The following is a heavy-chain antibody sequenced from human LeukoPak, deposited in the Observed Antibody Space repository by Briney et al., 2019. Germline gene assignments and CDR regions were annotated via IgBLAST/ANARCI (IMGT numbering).Heavy chain of an antibody. CDR3: ARTYDSSGYQLSYFDY. V-gene: IGHV3-30*03. J-gene: IGHJ4*02. Sequence: GGSLRLSCAASGFTFSSSGMNWVRQAPGKGLEWVAVISYDGSNKYYADSVKGRFTISRGNSKNTLYLQMNSLRAEDTAVYYCARTYDSSGYQLSYFDYWGQGTLVTVSS. D-gene: IGHD3-22*01. CDR2: ISYDGSNK. CDR1: GFTFSSSG.